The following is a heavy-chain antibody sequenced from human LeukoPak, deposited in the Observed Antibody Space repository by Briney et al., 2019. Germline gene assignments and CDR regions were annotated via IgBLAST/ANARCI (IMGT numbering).Heavy chain of an antibody. J-gene: IGHJ5*02. CDR1: GFTFSNYW. CDR3: TRDQT. V-gene: IGHV3-7*01. CDR2: IKYDGSEK. Sequence: GGSLRLSCAASGFTFSNYWMSWVRQAPGKGLEWLAHIKYDGSEKYYEDSVKGRFTISRDNAKNSLYLQMNSLRAEDTAVYYCTRDQTWGQGTLVTVSS.